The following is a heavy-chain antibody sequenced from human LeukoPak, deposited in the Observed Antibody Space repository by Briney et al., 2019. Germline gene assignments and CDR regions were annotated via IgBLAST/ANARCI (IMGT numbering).Heavy chain of an antibody. V-gene: IGHV4-4*02. J-gene: IGHJ4*02. Sequence: SETLSLTCAVSGGSITNNNWLNWIRQPPGKGLEWIGDAFHSGSTNYNPPLKSRVSISLDKSKNQFSLNLTSVTAADTAVYYCAVLEGYYSGSGTYCWGQGILVTVSS. CDR1: GGSITNNNW. CDR3: AVLEGYYSGSGTYC. D-gene: IGHD3-10*01. CDR2: AFHSGST.